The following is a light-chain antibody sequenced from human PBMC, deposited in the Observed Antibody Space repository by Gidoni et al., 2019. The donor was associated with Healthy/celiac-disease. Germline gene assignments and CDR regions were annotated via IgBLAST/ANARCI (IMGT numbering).Light chain of an antibody. CDR1: SSDVGGYNY. J-gene: IGLJ1*01. CDR2: EVS. V-gene: IGLV2-8*01. CDR3: SSYAGSNSYV. Sequence: QSALTQPPSASGSPGQSVTISCTGTSSDVGGYNYFSWYQQHPGKAPTVMIYEVSKRPSGVPDRFSGSKSGNTASLTVSGLQAEDEADYYCSSYAGSNSYVFGTGTKVTVL.